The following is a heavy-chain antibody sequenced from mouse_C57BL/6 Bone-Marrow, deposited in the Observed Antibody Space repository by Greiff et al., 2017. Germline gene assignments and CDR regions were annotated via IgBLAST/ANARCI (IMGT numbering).Heavy chain of an antibody. D-gene: IGHD1-1*01. Sequence: QVQLQQSGAELARPGASVKLSCKASGYTFTSYGISWVKQRTGQGLEWIGEIYPRSGNTYYNEKFKGKATLTANKSSSTAYMERRSLTSEDSAVYFCARSPSHCYGSTWFAYWGQGTLVTVSA. CDR2: IYPRSGNT. V-gene: IGHV1-81*01. J-gene: IGHJ3*01. CDR3: ARSPSHCYGSTWFAY. CDR1: GYTFTSYG.